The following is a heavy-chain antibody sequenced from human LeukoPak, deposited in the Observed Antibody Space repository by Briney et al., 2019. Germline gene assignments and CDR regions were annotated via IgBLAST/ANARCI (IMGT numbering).Heavy chain of an antibody. D-gene: IGHD6-13*01. CDR1: GFTFSSNS. J-gene: IGHJ6*03. CDR3: ARAPGYSSSWFGDYYYYMDV. Sequence: GGSLRLSCAASGFTFSSNSMNWVRQAPGKGLEWVSSISSSSSYIYYADSVKGRFTISRDNAKNSLYLQMNSLRAEDTAVYYCARAPGYSSSWFGDYYYYMDVWGKGTTVTISS. CDR2: ISSSSSYI. V-gene: IGHV3-21*04.